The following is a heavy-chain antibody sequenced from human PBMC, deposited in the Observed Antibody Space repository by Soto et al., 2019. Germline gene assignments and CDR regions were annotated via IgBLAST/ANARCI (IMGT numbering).Heavy chain of an antibody. CDR1: GGTFSSYA. D-gene: IGHD2-2*01. Sequence: QVQLVQSGAEVKKPGSSVKVSCKASGGTFSSYAISWVRQAPGQGLEWMGGIIPIFGTANYAQKFQGRVTITADESXXTXYXXLSSLRSEDTAVYYCARHDCISTSCYYYYYYGMDVWGQGTTVTVSS. J-gene: IGHJ6*02. CDR2: IIPIFGTA. V-gene: IGHV1-69*12. CDR3: ARHDCISTSCYYYYYYGMDV.